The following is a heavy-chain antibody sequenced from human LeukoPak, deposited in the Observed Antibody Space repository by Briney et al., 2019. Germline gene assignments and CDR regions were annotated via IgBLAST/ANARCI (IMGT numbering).Heavy chain of an antibody. CDR1: RFTFSDYG. CDR3: AKLRSGSSDFDY. V-gene: IGHV3-30*18. D-gene: IGHD1-26*01. Sequence: GGSLRLSCAASRFTFSDYGMTWVRQAPGKGLEWVAVISYDGSNKYYADSVKGRFTISRDNSKNTLYLQMNSLRAEDTAVYYCAKLRSGSSDFDYWGQGTLVTVSS. CDR2: ISYDGSNK. J-gene: IGHJ4*02.